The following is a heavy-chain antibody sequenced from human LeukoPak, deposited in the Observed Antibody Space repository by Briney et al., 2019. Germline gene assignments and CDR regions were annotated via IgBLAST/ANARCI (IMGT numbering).Heavy chain of an antibody. CDR2: MYHSGST. CDR3: ARERVVVAATPNYYYMDV. J-gene: IGHJ6*03. D-gene: IGHD2-15*01. Sequence: SETLSLTCTVSGYSISSGYYWGWIRQPPGKGLEWIGSMYHSGSTYYNPSLKSRVTISVDTSKNQFSLKLSSVTAADTAVYYCARERVVVAATPNYYYMDVWGKGTTVTISS. V-gene: IGHV4-38-2*02. CDR1: GYSISSGYY.